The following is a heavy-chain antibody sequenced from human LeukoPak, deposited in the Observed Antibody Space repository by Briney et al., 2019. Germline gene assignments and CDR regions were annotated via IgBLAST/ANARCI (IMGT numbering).Heavy chain of an antibody. CDR3: AKGSGGSCYSGIDY. CDR1: GFTFNGYA. Sequence: GGSLRLSCATSGFTFNGYAMNWVRQAPGKGLEWVSGISGSGITYYPNSVKGRFTISRDNSKNTLYLQMDSLRAGDTAVYYCAKGSGGSCYSGIDYWGQGTLLTVSS. CDR2: ISGSGIT. J-gene: IGHJ4*02. D-gene: IGHD2-15*01. V-gene: IGHV3-23*01.